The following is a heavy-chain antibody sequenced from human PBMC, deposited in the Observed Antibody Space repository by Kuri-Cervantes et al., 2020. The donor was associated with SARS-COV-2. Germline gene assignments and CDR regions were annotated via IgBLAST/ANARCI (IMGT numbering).Heavy chain of an antibody. CDR3: ARSYLYNTRGDVIEY. Sequence: ASVKVSCKASGYTFTGYYMHWVRQAPGQGLEWMGRINPNDGATNSAQKFQGRVTMTRDTSISTAYMELSRLRSDDTAVYYCARSYLYNTRGDVIEYWGQGTMVTVSS. D-gene: IGHD3-16*02. V-gene: IGHV1-2*06. J-gene: IGHJ4*01. CDR2: INPNDGAT. CDR1: GYTFTGYY.